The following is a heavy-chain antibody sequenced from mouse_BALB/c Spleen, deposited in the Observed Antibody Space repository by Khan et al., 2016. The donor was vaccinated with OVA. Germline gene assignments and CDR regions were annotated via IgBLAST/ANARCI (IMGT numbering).Heavy chain of an antibody. J-gene: IGHJ3*01. Sequence: EVQLQESGPGLAKPSQSLSLTCTVTGYSITSDYAWNWIRQFPGNKLEWMGYISYSGSTSYNPSLKSRISITRDTSKNQFFLQLNSVTTEDTATYYCSRGTVGRFAYWGQGTLVTVSA. CDR3: SRGTVGRFAY. D-gene: IGHD1-1*01. CDR1: GYSITSDYA. V-gene: IGHV3-2*02. CDR2: ISYSGST.